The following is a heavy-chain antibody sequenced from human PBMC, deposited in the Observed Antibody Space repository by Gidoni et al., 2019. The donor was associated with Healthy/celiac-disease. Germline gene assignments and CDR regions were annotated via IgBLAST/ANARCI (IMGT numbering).Heavy chain of an antibody. J-gene: IGHJ6*02. D-gene: IGHD5-12*01. CDR1: GGSISSRSYF. CDR3: ARQHEGHMVATTKGPYGMDV. CDR2: IYYSGST. V-gene: IGHV4-39*01. Sequence: QLQLQDSGPGLVKPSETLSLTCTVPGGSISSRSYFWGWIRQPPGKGLEWIGRIYYSGSTYYNPTLKSRVTISVDTSKNQFSLKLSSVTAADTAVYYCARQHEGHMVATTKGPYGMDVWGQGTTVTVSS.